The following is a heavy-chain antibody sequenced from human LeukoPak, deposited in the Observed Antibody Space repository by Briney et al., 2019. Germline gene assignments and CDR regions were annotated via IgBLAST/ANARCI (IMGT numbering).Heavy chain of an antibody. CDR3: AKDRAVRGFTHFDY. CDR2: ISGSGGST. CDR1: GFTFSSYA. Sequence: GGSLSLTCTASGFTFSSYAMSWVRQAPGRGLEWVSAISGSGGSTHYADSEKGRFTISRDNSKHTLYLQMNSLRAEDTAVYYCAKDRAVRGFTHFDYWGHGIIVTFFS. V-gene: IGHV3-23*01. D-gene: IGHD3-10*01. J-gene: IGHJ4*03.